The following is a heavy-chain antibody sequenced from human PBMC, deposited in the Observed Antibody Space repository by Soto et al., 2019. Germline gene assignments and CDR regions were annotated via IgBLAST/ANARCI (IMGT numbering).Heavy chain of an antibody. V-gene: IGHV3-30*18. CDR1: GFTFSSYG. D-gene: IGHD6-13*01. Sequence: GGSLRLSCAASGFTFSSYGMHWVRQAPGKGLEWVAVISYDGSNKYYADSVKGRFTISRDNSKNTLYLQMNSLRAEDTVVYYCAKADGFIAAAVRGAFDIWGQGTMVTVSS. J-gene: IGHJ3*02. CDR2: ISYDGSNK. CDR3: AKADGFIAAAVRGAFDI.